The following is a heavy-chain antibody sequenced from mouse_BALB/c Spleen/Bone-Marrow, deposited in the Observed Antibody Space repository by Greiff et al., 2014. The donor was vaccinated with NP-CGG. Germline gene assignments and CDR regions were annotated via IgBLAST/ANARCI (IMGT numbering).Heavy chain of an antibody. J-gene: IGHJ3*01. Sequence: LQQSGSELVRPGPSVKLSCKASGYTFTSYWMHWVKQRPGQGLEWIGNIYPGSGTAKYDEKFKNKATLTVDTSSNTAYMQLSSLTSEDSAVYYCARYDGYDVGFAYWGQGTLVTV. D-gene: IGHD2-3*01. CDR1: GYTFTSYW. V-gene: IGHV1S22*01. CDR2: IYPGSGTA. CDR3: ARYDGYDVGFAY.